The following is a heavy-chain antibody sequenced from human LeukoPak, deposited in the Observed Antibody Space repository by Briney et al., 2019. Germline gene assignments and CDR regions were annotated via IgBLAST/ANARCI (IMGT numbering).Heavy chain of an antibody. CDR3: ASLTTVTQGYFDS. CDR2: IRSGSTYI. CDR1: GFTFSTYS. D-gene: IGHD4-17*01. V-gene: IGHV3-21*01. J-gene: IGHJ4*02. Sequence: GGSLRLSCAASGFTFSTYSMHWVRQAPGKGLEWVSSIRSGSTYINYADSVKGRFTISRDDAKNSLYLQMNSLRAEDTAVYYCASLTTVTQGYFDSWGQGTLVTVSS.